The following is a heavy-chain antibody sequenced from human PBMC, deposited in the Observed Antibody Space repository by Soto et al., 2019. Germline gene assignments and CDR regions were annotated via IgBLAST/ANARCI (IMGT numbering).Heavy chain of an antibody. Sequence: GASVKVSCKASGYTFTGYYMHWVRQAPGQGLEWMGWINPNSGGTNYAQKFKGWVTMTRDTSISTAYMELSRLRSDDTSVYYCARDPNPKYSSSWYYFDYWGQGTLVTVSS. D-gene: IGHD6-13*01. V-gene: IGHV1-2*04. J-gene: IGHJ4*02. CDR1: GYTFTGYY. CDR3: ARDPNPKYSSSWYYFDY. CDR2: INPNSGGT.